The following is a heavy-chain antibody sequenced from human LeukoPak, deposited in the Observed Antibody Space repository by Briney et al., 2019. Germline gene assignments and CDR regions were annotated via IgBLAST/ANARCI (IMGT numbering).Heavy chain of an antibody. CDR1: GVSLTSHY. Sequence: SETLSLACAVSGVSLTSHYWSWIRQPPGKGLEWIGYIYYTGSTNYNPSLKSRVTMFVDTSKNQFSLELTAVTTADTAVYYCARGWYDPRFDPWREGTLVSVSS. J-gene: IGHJ5*02. CDR3: ARGWYDPRFDP. D-gene: IGHD2-15*01. V-gene: IGHV4-59*11. CDR2: IYYTGST.